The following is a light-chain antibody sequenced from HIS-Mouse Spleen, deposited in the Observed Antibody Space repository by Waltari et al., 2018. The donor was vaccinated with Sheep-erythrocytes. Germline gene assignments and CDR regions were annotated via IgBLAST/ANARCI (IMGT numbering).Light chain of an antibody. CDR3: QSADSSGTYV. CDR1: ALPKQY. CDR2: KDS. Sequence: SYELTQPPSVSVSPGQTARITCSGDALPKQYAYWYQQKPGQAPVGVIYKDSERPSGIPGRFSGSSSWTTVTLTISGVQAEDEADYYCQSADSSGTYVFGTGTKVTVL. J-gene: IGLJ1*01. V-gene: IGLV3-25*03.